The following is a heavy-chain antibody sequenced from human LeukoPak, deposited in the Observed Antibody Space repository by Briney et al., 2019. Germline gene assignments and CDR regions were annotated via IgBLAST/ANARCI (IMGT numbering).Heavy chain of an antibody. CDR2: ISSSSSYI. CDR1: GFTFSSYT. CDR3: ARCEDTAMAEVAFDS. J-gene: IGHJ3*02. Sequence: GGSLRLSCAASGFTFSSYTMNWVRQAPGKVLEWVSSISSSSSYIYYADSVKGRFTISRDNAKNSLYLQMNSLRAEDTAVYYCARCEDTAMAEVAFDSSGQGTMVTVSS. V-gene: IGHV3-21*01. D-gene: IGHD5-18*01.